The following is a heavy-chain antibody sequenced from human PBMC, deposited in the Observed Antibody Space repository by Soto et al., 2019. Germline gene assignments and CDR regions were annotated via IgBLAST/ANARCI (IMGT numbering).Heavy chain of an antibody. CDR2: ISGSGGST. V-gene: IGHV3-23*01. Sequence: GGSLRLSCAASGFTFSSYAMSWVRQAPGKGLEWVSAISGSGGSTYYADSVKGRFTISRDNSKNTLYLQMNSLRAEDTAVYYCAKEGTDYDFWSGVLYMHVWGKGPTVSVS. D-gene: IGHD3-3*01. CDR1: GFTFSSYA. J-gene: IGHJ6*03. CDR3: AKEGTDYDFWSGVLYMHV.